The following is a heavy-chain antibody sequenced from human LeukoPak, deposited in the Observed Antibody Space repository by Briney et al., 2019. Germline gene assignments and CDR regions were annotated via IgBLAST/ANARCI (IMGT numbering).Heavy chain of an antibody. V-gene: IGHV3-23*01. D-gene: IGHD6-19*01. CDR3: AKDEEQWLVHDAFDI. Sequence: PGGSLRLSCAASGFTFSSYAMSWVRQAPGKGLEWVSAISGSGGSTYYADSVKGRFTISRDNSKNTLYLQMNSLRAEDTAVYYRAKDEEQWLVHDAFDIWGQGTMVTVSS. CDR2: ISGSGGST. CDR1: GFTFSSYA. J-gene: IGHJ3*02.